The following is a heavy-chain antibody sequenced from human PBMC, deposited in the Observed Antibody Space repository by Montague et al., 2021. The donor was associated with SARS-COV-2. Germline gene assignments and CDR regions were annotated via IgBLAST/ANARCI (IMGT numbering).Heavy chain of an antibody. D-gene: IGHD5-24*01. Sequence: SLRLSCAASGFSFSDYYMSWVRQAPGKGLEWLSYISSSTYTNYSDSVKGRSTISRDNAKNSLYLQMNSLRAEDTAVYYCSRDVAMAYHYYGMDVWGQGTTVTVSS. J-gene: IGHJ6*02. V-gene: IGHV3-11*06. CDR1: GFSFSDYY. CDR3: SRDVAMAYHYYGMDV. CDR2: ISSSTYT.